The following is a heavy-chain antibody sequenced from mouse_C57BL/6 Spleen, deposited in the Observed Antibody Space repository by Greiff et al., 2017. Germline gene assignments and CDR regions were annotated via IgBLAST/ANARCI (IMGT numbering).Heavy chain of an antibody. Sequence: QVQLQQPGTELVKPGASVKLSCTASGYTFTSYWMHWVQQRPGQGLEWVGTINPSNGGTNYNEKFKSKATLTVDKTSSTAYMQLSSLTSEDSAVYYWARSPLWSPYAMDYWGQGTSVTVSS. J-gene: IGHJ4*01. V-gene: IGHV1-53*01. D-gene: IGHD1-1*02. CDR3: ARSPLWSPYAMDY. CDR1: GYTFTSYW. CDR2: INPSNGGT.